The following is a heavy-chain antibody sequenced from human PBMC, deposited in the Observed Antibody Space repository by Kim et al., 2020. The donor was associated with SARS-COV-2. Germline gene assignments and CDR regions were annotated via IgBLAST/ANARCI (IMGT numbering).Heavy chain of an antibody. V-gene: IGHV3-53*01. Sequence: GGSLRLSCAASGFTVSSNCMSWVRQAPGKGLEWVSVIYSGGSTYYADSVKGRFTISRDNSKNTLYLQMNSLRAEDTAVYYCASHKVVPARYYYYGMDVWGQGTTVTVSS. D-gene: IGHD2-2*01. CDR1: GFTVSSNC. J-gene: IGHJ6*02. CDR2: IYSGGST. CDR3: ASHKVVPARYYYYGMDV.